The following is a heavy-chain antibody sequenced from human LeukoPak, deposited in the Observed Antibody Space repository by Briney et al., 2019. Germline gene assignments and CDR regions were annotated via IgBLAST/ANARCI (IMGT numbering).Heavy chain of an antibody. J-gene: IGHJ4*02. D-gene: IGHD3-16*01. CDR3: AKRSIVIRVILVGFHKEAYYFDS. CDR2: ISGRGGST. V-gene: IGHV3-23*01. Sequence: PGGPLTLSCAVSGITLSNYGMRWGRQAPGKGLVWVAGISGRGGSTNYADSVKGRLPISKDNPNNHLFLKMNSLRAEATAVYFCAKRSIVIRVILVGFHKEAYYFDSWGQGALVTVSS. CDR1: GITLSNYG.